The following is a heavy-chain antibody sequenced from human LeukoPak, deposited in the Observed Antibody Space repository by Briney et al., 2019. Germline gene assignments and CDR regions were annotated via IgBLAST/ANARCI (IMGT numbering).Heavy chain of an antibody. Sequence: GGSLRLSCAASGFTFADYGMQWVRPAPAKGLEWVSLVSWDGVITYYADSVKGRFTISRDNSRNSLFLQMNSLRAEDTALYYCAKVGPGNYYYMDVWGKGTTVTVSS. CDR1: GFTFADYG. CDR3: AKVGPGNYYYMDV. D-gene: IGHD1-1*01. V-gene: IGHV3-43D*03. CDR2: VSWDGVIT. J-gene: IGHJ6*03.